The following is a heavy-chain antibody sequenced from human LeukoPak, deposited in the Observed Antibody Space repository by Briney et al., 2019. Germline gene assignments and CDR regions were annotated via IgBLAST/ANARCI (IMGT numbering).Heavy chain of an antibody. CDR1: GFTFSSYE. V-gene: IGHV3-48*03. CDR2: ISSSGSTI. CDR3: ARDRYDSSGYPPFFDY. Sequence: GGSLRLSCAASGFTFSSYEMNWVPQARGKGLEWVSYISSSGSTIYYADSVKGRFTISRDNAKNSLYLQMNSLRAEDTAVYYCARDRYDSSGYPPFFDYWGQGTLVTVSS. D-gene: IGHD3-22*01. J-gene: IGHJ4*02.